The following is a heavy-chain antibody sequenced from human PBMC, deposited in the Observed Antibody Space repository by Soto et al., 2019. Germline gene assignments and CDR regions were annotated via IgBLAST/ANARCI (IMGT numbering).Heavy chain of an antibody. Sequence: QVQLVESGGGVVQPGRSLRLSCAASGFTFSSYGMHWVRQAPGKGLEWVAVIWYDGSNKYYADSVKGRFTISRDNSKNTMNLQMNSLRGEDTAVYYCASDRYSSGRYDLAYWGQGPLVTVSS. CDR3: ASDRYSSGRYDLAY. CDR2: IWYDGSNK. J-gene: IGHJ4*02. D-gene: IGHD6-19*01. V-gene: IGHV3-33*01. CDR1: GFTFSSYG.